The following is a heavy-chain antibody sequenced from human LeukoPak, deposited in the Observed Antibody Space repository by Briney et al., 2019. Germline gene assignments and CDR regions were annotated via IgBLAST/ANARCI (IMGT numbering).Heavy chain of an antibody. CDR2: VFYSGST. J-gene: IGHJ5*02. CDR1: DGSIGAYY. V-gene: IGHV4-59*01. Sequence: SETLSLTCTVSDGSIGAYYWGWIRQPPGKGLEWIGYVFYSGSTNYNPSLKSRVTISVDTSKNQFSLKIRSVTAADTAVYFCAREIRRRSGWFDPWGQGTLVTVSS. CDR3: AREIRRRSGWFDP.